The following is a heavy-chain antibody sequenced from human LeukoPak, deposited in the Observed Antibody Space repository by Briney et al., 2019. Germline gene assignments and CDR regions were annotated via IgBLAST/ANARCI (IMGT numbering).Heavy chain of an antibody. J-gene: IGHJ3*02. D-gene: IGHD3-22*01. CDR2: ISAYNGNT. Sequence: ASVKVSCKASGYTFTSYGISWVRQAPGQGLEWMGWISAYNGNTNYAQKLQGRVTMTTDTSTSTAYMELRSLRSDDTAVYYCASSPWAIVNMYYYDSSGYHDAFDIWGQGTMVTVSS. V-gene: IGHV1-18*01. CDR1: GYTFTSYG. CDR3: ASSPWAIVNMYYYDSSGYHDAFDI.